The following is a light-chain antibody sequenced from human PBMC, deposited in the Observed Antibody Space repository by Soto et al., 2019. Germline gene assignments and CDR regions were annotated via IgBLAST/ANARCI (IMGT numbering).Light chain of an antibody. CDR1: SSDVGSYNL. Sequence: QSVLTQPASVSGSPGQSITISCTGTSSDVGSYNLVSWYQQHPGKAPKLMIYEGSKRPSGVSNRFSGSKSGNTASLTISWLQAGDEADYYCFSYAGSSTSVVFGVGTKLTVL. CDR2: EGS. J-gene: IGLJ2*01. V-gene: IGLV2-23*01. CDR3: FSYAGSSTSVV.